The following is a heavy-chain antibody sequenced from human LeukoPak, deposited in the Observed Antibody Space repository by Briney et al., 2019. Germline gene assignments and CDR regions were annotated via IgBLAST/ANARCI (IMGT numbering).Heavy chain of an antibody. CDR1: GFTFGDYA. D-gene: IGHD4-11*01. CDR3: TRDLLQD. CDR2: IRSKAYGGTT. Sequence: GGSLRLSCTASGFTFGDYAMSWFRQAPGKGLEWVGFIRSKAYGGTTEYAASVKGRFTISRDDSKSIAYLRMNSLKTEDTAVYYCTRDLLQDWGQGTLVTVSS. J-gene: IGHJ4*02. V-gene: IGHV3-49*03.